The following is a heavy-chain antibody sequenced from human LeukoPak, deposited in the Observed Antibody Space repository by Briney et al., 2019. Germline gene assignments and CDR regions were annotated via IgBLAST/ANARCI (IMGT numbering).Heavy chain of an antibody. D-gene: IGHD3-22*01. V-gene: IGHV3-21*01. CDR3: ARDAPTIHYYDSSGYYVVGTQFDY. CDR2: ISSSSSYI. J-gene: IGHJ4*02. Sequence: GGSLRLSCAASGFTFSSYSMNWVRQAPGKGLEWVSSISSSSSYIYYADSVKGRFTISRDNAKNSLYLQMNSLRAEDTAVYYCARDAPTIHYYDSSGYYVVGTQFDYWGQGTLVTVSS. CDR1: GFTFSSYS.